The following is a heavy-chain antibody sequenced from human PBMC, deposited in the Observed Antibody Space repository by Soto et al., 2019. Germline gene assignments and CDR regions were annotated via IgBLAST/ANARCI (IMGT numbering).Heavy chain of an antibody. CDR2: ISSSGSTI. V-gene: IGHV3-11*01. Sequence: GGSLRLSCAASGFTFSDYYMSWIRQAPGKGLEWVSYISSSGSTIYYADFVKGRFTISRDNAKNSLYLQMNSLRAEDTAVYYCSRQGYCSGGSCYEDYYYYMDVWGKGTTVTSP. D-gene: IGHD2-15*01. CDR1: GFTFSDYY. J-gene: IGHJ6*03. CDR3: SRQGYCSGGSCYEDYYYYMDV.